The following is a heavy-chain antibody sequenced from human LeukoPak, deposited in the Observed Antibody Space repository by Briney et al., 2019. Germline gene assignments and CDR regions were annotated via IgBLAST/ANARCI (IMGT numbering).Heavy chain of an antibody. CDR3: ASIDLYGSGSYYFDY. J-gene: IGHJ4*02. Sequence: GALRLSCAASGFTFSSYWMSWVRQAPGKGLEWVANIKQDGSEKYYVDSVKGRFTISRDNAKNSLYLQMNSLRAEDTAVYYCASIDLYGSGSYYFDYWGQGTLVTVSS. V-gene: IGHV3-7*01. D-gene: IGHD3-10*01. CDR2: IKQDGSEK. CDR1: GFTFSSYW.